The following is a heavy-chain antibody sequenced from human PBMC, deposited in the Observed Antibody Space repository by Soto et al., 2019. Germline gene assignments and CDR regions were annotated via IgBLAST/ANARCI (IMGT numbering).Heavy chain of an antibody. J-gene: IGHJ5*02. V-gene: IGHV3-23*01. CDR1: GFTFSSYV. CDR2: ISGSGGST. D-gene: IGHD2-15*01. Sequence: GGSLRLSCAASGFTFSSYVMSWVRQAPGKGLEWVSAISGSGGSTYYADSVKGRFTISRDNSKNTLYLQMNSLRAEDTAVYYCAKDILFRRYCSGGSCYVHNWFDPWGQGTLVTVSS. CDR3: AKDILFRRYCSGGSCYVHNWFDP.